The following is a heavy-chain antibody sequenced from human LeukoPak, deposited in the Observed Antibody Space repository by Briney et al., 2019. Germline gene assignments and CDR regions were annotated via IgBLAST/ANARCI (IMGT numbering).Heavy chain of an antibody. J-gene: IGHJ4*02. Sequence: GGSLRLSCAASGFTFSSYAMSWVRQAPGKGLEWVSAISGSGGSAYYADSVKGRFTISRDNSKNTLYLQMNSLRAEDTAVYYCAKDSMIVVVKGSPDYWGQGTLVTVSS. V-gene: IGHV3-23*01. CDR3: AKDSMIVVVKGSPDY. CDR1: GFTFSSYA. CDR2: ISGSGGSA. D-gene: IGHD3-22*01.